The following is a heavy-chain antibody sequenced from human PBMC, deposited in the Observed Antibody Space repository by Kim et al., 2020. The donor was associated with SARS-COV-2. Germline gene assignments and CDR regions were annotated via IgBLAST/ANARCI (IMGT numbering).Heavy chain of an antibody. J-gene: IGHJ4*02. Sequence: GRSLRLSCAASGFTFNTYGIHWVRQAPGRGLEWVSVISYDGSHKYYADSVKGRFTISRDNSKNTVYLEMNNLRIEDTAVYYCAKSFSGSYFGYDYWGQGTLVTVSS. D-gene: IGHD1-26*01. CDR3: AKSFSGSYFGYDY. V-gene: IGHV3-30*18. CDR2: ISYDGSHK. CDR1: GFTFNTYG.